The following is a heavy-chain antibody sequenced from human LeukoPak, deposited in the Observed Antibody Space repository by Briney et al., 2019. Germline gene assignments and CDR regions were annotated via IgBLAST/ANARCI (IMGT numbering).Heavy chain of an antibody. Sequence: PGGSLRLSCAASGFSLSSNYMSWVRQAPGNGLEWVSVIYSGGSTYYEDSVKGRFTISRDNSKNTLYIQMKSLRAEDTAVYYCARELEIRLPGGMDVWGQGTTVTVSS. J-gene: IGHJ6*02. CDR1: GFSLSSNY. V-gene: IGHV3-66*01. CDR3: ARELEIRLPGGMDV. D-gene: IGHD1-7*01. CDR2: IYSGGST.